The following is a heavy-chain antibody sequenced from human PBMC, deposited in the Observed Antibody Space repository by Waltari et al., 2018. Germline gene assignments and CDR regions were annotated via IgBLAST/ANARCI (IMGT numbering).Heavy chain of an antibody. V-gene: IGHV1-8*01. CDR3: ARSSSNSGYFDL. CDR2: MNPNSGNT. Sequence: QVQLVQSGAEVKKPGASVKVSCKASGYTFTSYDINWVRQATGQGLEWMGWMNPNSGNTGYAQKFQGRVTMTRNTSTSTVYMELSSLRSEDTAVYYCARSSSNSGYFDLWGRGTLVAVSS. CDR1: GYTFTSYD. J-gene: IGHJ2*01. D-gene: IGHD4-4*01.